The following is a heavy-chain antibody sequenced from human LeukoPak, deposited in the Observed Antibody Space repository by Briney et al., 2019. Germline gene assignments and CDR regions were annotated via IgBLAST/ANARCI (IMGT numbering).Heavy chain of an antibody. V-gene: IGHV3-48*04. Sequence: GGSLRLSCAASGFTFSSYSMNWVRQAPGKGLEWLSYISSSSSTIYYADSVKGRFTISRDNAKNSLYLQMNSLRAEDTAVYYCARAGGRGIIYYFDYWGQGTLVTVS. D-gene: IGHD3-10*01. CDR2: ISSSSSTI. CDR1: GFTFSSYS. CDR3: ARAGGRGIIYYFDY. J-gene: IGHJ4*02.